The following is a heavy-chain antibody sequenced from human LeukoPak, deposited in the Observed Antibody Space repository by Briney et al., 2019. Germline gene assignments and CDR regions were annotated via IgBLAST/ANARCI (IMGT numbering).Heavy chain of an antibody. D-gene: IGHD3-22*01. J-gene: IGHJ4*02. CDR3: AKEGGPWYYYDSSGYFN. CDR2: ISWNSGSI. CDR1: GFTFDDYA. V-gene: IGHV3-9*01. Sequence: PGRSLRLSCAASGFTFDDYAMHWVRQAPGKGLEWVSGISWNSGSIGYADSVKGRFTISRDNAKNSLYLQMNSLRAEDTALYYCAKEGGPWYYYDSSGYFNWGRGTLVTVSS.